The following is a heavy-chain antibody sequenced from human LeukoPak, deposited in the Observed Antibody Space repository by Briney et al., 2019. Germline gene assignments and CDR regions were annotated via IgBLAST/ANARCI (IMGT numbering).Heavy chain of an antibody. Sequence: PGGSLRLSCAASGFTFSSYAMHWVRQAPGKGLEWVAVISYDGSNKYYADSVKGRFTISRDNSKNTLYLQMNSLRAEDTAVYYCAKEYCSSTSCYSPDAFDIWGQGTMVTVSS. CDR2: ISYDGSNK. CDR1: GFTFSSYA. J-gene: IGHJ3*02. D-gene: IGHD2-2*01. V-gene: IGHV3-30*04. CDR3: AKEYCSSTSCYSPDAFDI.